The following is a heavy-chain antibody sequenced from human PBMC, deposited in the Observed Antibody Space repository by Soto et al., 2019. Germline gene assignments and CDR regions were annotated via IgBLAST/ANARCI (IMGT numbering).Heavy chain of an antibody. J-gene: IGHJ4*02. CDR3: VRGEAV. Sequence: ASVKVSCKASGYTFTDYYMHWVRQAPGQGLEWMGWINTNNGGTIYAPKFQGRVTMTRDTSISTAYMEMSSLRYDDTAVYYCVRGEAVWGQGTLVTVSS. V-gene: IGHV1-2*02. D-gene: IGHD1-26*01. CDR2: INTNNGGT. CDR1: GYTFTDYY.